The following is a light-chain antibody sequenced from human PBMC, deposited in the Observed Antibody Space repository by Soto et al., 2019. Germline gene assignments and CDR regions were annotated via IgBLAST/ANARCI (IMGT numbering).Light chain of an antibody. CDR2: HAS. CDR1: QSISNW. V-gene: IGKV1-5*01. Sequence: DIQMTQSPATLPASVGYRVTITCRASQSISNWLAWYQQKPGTAPKVLIYHASNLQSGFPSRFSGSGSGTDFTLTISSLQPEDFATYYCLLDFRYFWAFGQGTKVEIK. CDR3: LLDFRYFWA. J-gene: IGKJ1*01.